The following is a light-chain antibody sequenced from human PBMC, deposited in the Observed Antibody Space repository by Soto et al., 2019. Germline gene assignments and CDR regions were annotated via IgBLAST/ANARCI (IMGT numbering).Light chain of an antibody. V-gene: IGKV3-20*01. CDR2: GAS. Sequence: EIELTQSPGTLSLSPGERATLSCRASQSVSSSYLAWYQQKPGQAPRLLIYGASSRATGIPDRFSGSGSGTDFTLTISRLEPEDFAVYYCQQYGSSFGQGTKVDIK. CDR3: QQYGSS. J-gene: IGKJ1*01. CDR1: QSVSSSY.